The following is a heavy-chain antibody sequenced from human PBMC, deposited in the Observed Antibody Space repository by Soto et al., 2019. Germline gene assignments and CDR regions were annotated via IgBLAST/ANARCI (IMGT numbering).Heavy chain of an antibody. Sequence: ASVKVSCKASGYTFTSYYMHWVRQAPGQGLEWMGIINPSGGSTSYAQKFQGRVTMTRDTSTSTVYMELSSLRSEDTAVYYCARDGSVSTKDYDILTGYQYYYYGMDVWGQGTTVTVSS. J-gene: IGHJ6*02. CDR3: ARDGSVSTKDYDILTGYQYYYYGMDV. CDR2: INPSGGST. D-gene: IGHD3-9*01. V-gene: IGHV1-46*01. CDR1: GYTFTSYY.